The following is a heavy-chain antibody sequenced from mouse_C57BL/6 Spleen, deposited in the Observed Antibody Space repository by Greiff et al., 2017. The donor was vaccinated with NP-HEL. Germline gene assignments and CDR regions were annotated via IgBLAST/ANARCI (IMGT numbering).Heavy chain of an antibody. J-gene: IGHJ4*01. Sequence: VQLQQSGAELVRPGTSVKVSCKASGYAFTNYLIEWVKQRPGQGLEWIGVINPGSGGTNYNEQFKGKATLTADKSSSPAYMQLSSLTSEDSSVYFCYSNYDAMDYWGQGTSVTVSS. V-gene: IGHV1-54*01. CDR1: GYAFTNYL. CDR2: INPGSGGT. D-gene: IGHD2-5*01. CDR3: YSNYDAMDY.